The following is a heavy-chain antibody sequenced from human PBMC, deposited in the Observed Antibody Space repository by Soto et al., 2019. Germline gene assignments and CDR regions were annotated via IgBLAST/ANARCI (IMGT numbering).Heavy chain of an antibody. V-gene: IGHV3-33*01. J-gene: IGHJ4*02. CDR1: GFTFSSYG. CDR2: IWYDGSNK. CDR3: ARAYYGGNSRQGYFDY. D-gene: IGHD4-17*01. Sequence: VQLVESGGGVVQPGRSLRLSCAASGFTFSSYGMHWVRQAPGKGLEWVAVIWYDGSNKYYADSVKGRFTISRDNSKNTLYLQMNSLRAEDTAVYYCARAYYGGNSRQGYFDYWGQGTLVTVSS.